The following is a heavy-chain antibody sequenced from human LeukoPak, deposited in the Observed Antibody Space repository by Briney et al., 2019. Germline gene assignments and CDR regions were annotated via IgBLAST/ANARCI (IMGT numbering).Heavy chain of an antibody. V-gene: IGHV4-39*01. CDR3: ARQPDQDDAFDI. Sequence: SETLSLTCSVSGGSISTSSYYWGWIRQPPGKGLEWIGNIYYSGNTYYNPSLRSRVTTSVDTSKNQFSLKLSSVTAADTAVYYCARQPDQDDAFDIWGQGTMVTVSS. CDR2: IYYSGNT. J-gene: IGHJ3*02. CDR1: GGSISTSSYY.